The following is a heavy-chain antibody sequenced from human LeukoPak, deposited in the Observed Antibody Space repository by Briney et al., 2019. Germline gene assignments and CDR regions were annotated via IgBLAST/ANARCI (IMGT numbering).Heavy chain of an antibody. Sequence: GGSLRLSCSASGFTFSTYAMSWVRQAPGKGLEWVSSISLRGADANYADSVKGRFTISRDDSKNALYLQMSSLRAEDTAVYFCARRGCYGCNCYPCDYWGQGTLVTVSS. J-gene: IGHJ4*02. CDR3: ARRGCYGCNCYPCDY. CDR2: ISLRGADA. V-gene: IGHV3-23*01. D-gene: IGHD2-21*02. CDR1: GFTFSTYA.